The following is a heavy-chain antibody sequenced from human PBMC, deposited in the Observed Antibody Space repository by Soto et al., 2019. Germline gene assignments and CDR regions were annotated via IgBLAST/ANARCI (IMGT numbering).Heavy chain of an antibody. CDR1: GGSFSGYY. Sequence: SETLSLTCAVYGGSFSGYYWSWIRQPPGKGLEWIGEINHSGSTNYNPSLKSRVTISVDTSKNQLSLKLSSVTAADTAVYYCASSYYDFWSGSLFYGMDVWGQGTTVTVSS. J-gene: IGHJ6*02. D-gene: IGHD3-3*01. V-gene: IGHV4-34*01. CDR3: ASSYYDFWSGSLFYGMDV. CDR2: INHSGST.